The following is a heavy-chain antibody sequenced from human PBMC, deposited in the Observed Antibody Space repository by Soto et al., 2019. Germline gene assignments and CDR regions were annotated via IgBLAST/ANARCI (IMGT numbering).Heavy chain of an antibody. J-gene: IGHJ6*04. Sequence: EVQLVESGGGLVQPGRSLRLSCAASGFTFDDYAMHWVRQAPGKGLEWVSGISWNSGSMGYADSVKGRFTISRENAKNSLYLQMNSLRAEDTALYYCAKTGNAGAGDVWGKGTTVTVSS. CDR1: GFTFDDYA. CDR3: AKTGNAGAGDV. V-gene: IGHV3-9*01. CDR2: ISWNSGSM.